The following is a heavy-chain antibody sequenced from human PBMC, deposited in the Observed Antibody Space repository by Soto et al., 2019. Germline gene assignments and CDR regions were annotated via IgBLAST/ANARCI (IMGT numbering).Heavy chain of an antibody. Sequence: PGGSLRLSCGGSKFTFSTYAMTWVRQAPGKGLEWVGRIKRQADGGTTDYAAAVKDRFTISRDDSKNTLYLQMNSLKTEDTAVYYCTTGLSNGYYNFDYWGQGTLVTVSS. CDR3: TTGLSNGYYNFDY. CDR2: IKRQADGGTT. CDR1: KFTFSTYA. J-gene: IGHJ4*02. V-gene: IGHV3-15*01. D-gene: IGHD3-22*01.